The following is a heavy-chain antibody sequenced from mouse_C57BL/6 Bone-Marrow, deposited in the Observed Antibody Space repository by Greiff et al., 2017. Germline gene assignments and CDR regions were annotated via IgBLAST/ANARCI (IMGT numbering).Heavy chain of an antibody. D-gene: IGHD1-1*01. V-gene: IGHV14-3*01. Sequence: VQLQQSVAELVRPGASVKLSCTASGFNIKNTYMHWVKQRPEQGLEWVGRIDPGNGNTKYAPTFQGRATITADKSTNTSYLQLSSLKSEDTAIYYCAYYGNSYAMDYWGQGTSVTVSS. CDR2: IDPGNGNT. CDR1: GFNIKNTY. J-gene: IGHJ4*01. CDR3: AYYGNSYAMDY.